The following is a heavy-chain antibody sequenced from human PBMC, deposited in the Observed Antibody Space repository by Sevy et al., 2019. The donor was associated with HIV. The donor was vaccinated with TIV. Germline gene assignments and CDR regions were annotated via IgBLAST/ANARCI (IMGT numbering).Heavy chain of an antibody. V-gene: IGHV3-74*01. J-gene: IGHJ4*02. D-gene: IGHD3-22*01. CDR2: INSDGSST. CDR1: GFTFNRYS. Sequence: GGSLRLSCAASGFTFNRYSMHWVRQAPGKGLEWVSRINSDGSSTSYAESVKGRFTISRDNGKNTLYLQMKSLRVEDTAVYFCSRGLYYYDMRGHQEPGDYWGQGVLVTVSS. CDR3: SRGLYYYDMRGHQEPGDY.